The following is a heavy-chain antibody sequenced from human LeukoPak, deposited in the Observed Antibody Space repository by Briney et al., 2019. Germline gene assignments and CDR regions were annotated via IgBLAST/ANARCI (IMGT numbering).Heavy chain of an antibody. CDR3: AGSITMIVTDGAFDI. CDR2: IYTSGST. V-gene: IGHV4-4*07. CDR1: GGSISSYY. Sequence: PSETLSLTCTVSGGSISSYYWSWIRQPAGKGLEWIGRIYTSGSTNYNPSLKSRVTMSVDTSKNQFSLKVNSVTAADTAVYYCAGSITMIVTDGAFDIWGQGTMVTVSS. D-gene: IGHD3-22*01. J-gene: IGHJ3*02.